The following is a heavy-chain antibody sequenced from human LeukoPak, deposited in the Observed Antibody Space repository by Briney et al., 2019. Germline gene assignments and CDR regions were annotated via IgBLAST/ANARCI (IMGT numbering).Heavy chain of an antibody. Sequence: SETLSLTCAVYGGSFSGYYWSWIRQPPGKGLEWIGEINHSGSTNYNPSLKSRVTISVDTSKNQFSLKLSSVTAADTAVYYCARGRFRGVQGPYGYWGQGTLVTVSS. CDR2: INHSGST. V-gene: IGHV4-34*01. CDR1: GGSFSGYY. D-gene: IGHD3-10*01. CDR3: ARGRFRGVQGPYGY. J-gene: IGHJ4*02.